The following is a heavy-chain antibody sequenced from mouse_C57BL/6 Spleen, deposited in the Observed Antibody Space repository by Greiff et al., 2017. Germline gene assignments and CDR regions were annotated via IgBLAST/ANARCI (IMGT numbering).Heavy chain of an antibody. Sequence: EVKVVESGGGLVKPGGSLKLSCAASGFTFSSYAMSWVRQTPEKRLEWVAIISDGGSYTYYPDNVKGRFTISSDNAKNNLNLQMRHLKSWDTAMYYRTRGFITTVVPPYDYWSQGTTLTVSS. CDR2: ISDGGSYT. CDR1: GFTFSSYA. V-gene: IGHV5-4*03. D-gene: IGHD1-1*01. CDR3: TRGFITTVVPPYDY. J-gene: IGHJ2*01.